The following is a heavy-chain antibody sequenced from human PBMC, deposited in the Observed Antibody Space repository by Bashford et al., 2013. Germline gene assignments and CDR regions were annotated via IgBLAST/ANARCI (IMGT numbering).Heavy chain of an antibody. CDR1: GFTFSSYG. J-gene: IGHJ4*02. D-gene: IGHD1-26*01. V-gene: IGHV3-33*01. CDR3: ARAGGCSWEGYFDY. CDR2: IWYDGSNK. Sequence: GGSVRLSCAASGFTFSSYGMHWVRQAPGKGLEWVAVIWYDGSNKYYADSVKGRFTISRDNSKNTLYLQMNSLRAEDTAVYYCARAGGCSWEGYFDYWGQGTLVTVSS.